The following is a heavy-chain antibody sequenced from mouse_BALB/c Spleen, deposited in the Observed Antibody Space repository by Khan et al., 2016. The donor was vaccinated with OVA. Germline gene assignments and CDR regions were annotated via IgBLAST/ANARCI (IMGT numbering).Heavy chain of an antibody. CDR3: ARNEECHYYGYGGMDY. CDR2: IWSGGGT. Sequence: QVQLKESGPGLVQPSQNLSITCTVSGFSFTNFGVHWVRQSPGKSLEWLGLIWSGGGTDYNAAFISRLSITKDNSKSQIYYKMNSVQEDDRAIYDCARNEECHYYGYGGMDYWGQGTSVTVSS. J-gene: IGHJ4*01. CDR1: GFSFTNFG. V-gene: IGHV2-4-1*01. D-gene: IGHD1-2*01.